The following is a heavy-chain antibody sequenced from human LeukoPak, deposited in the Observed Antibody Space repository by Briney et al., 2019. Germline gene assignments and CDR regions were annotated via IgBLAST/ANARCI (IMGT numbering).Heavy chain of an antibody. CDR2: ISYDGSNK. CDR1: GFTFSSYG. D-gene: IGHD2-8*01. V-gene: IGHV3-30*18. CDR3: AKELYTGYYYYGMDV. J-gene: IGHJ6*02. Sequence: GGSLRLSCAASGFTFSSYGMHWVRQAPGKGLEGVAVISYDGSNKYYADSVKGRFTISRDNSKNTLYLKMNSLRAEDTAVYYCAKELYTGYYYYGMDVWGQETTVPVSS.